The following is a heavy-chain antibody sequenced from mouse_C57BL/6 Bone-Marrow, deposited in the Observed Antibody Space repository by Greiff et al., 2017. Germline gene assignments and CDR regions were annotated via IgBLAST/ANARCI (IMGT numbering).Heavy chain of an antibody. CDR3: ARGPLYYYGSSPFAY. V-gene: IGHV3-6*01. D-gene: IGHD1-1*01. J-gene: IGHJ3*01. Sequence: EVKLMESGPGLVKPSQSLSLTCSVTGYSITSGYYWNWIRQFPGNKLEWMGYISYDGSNNYNPSLKNRISITRDTSKNQFFLKLNSVTTEDTATYYCARGPLYYYGSSPFAYWGQGTLVTVSA. CDR1: GYSITSGYY. CDR2: ISYDGSN.